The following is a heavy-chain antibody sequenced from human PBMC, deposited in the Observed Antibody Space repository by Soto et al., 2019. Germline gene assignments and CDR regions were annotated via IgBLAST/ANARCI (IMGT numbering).Heavy chain of an antibody. D-gene: IGHD3-10*01. Sequence: QVQLVESGGGVVQPGRSLRLSCAASGFTFSSYGMHWVRQAPGKGLEWVAVIWYDGSNKYYADSVKGRFTISRDNXKNTLYLQMNSLRAEDTAVYYCARDLVGGVSGFDPWGQGTLVTVSS. CDR2: IWYDGSNK. CDR3: ARDLVGGVSGFDP. V-gene: IGHV3-33*01. CDR1: GFTFSSYG. J-gene: IGHJ5*02.